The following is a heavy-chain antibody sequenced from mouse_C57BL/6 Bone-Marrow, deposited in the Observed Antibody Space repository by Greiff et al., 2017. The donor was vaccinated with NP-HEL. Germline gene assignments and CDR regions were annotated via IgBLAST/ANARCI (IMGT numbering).Heavy chain of an antibody. CDR3: ARSSTMITTWVGYAMDY. CDR2: IDPSDSYT. CDR1: GYTFTSYW. V-gene: IGHV1-59*01. D-gene: IGHD2-4*01. J-gene: IGHJ4*01. Sequence: QVQLQQPGAELVRPGTSVKLSCKASGYTFTSYWMHWVKQRPGQGLEWIGVIDPSDSYTNYNQKFKGKATLTVDTSSSTAYMQLSSLTSEDSAVYYCARSSTMITTWVGYAMDYWGQGTSVTVSS.